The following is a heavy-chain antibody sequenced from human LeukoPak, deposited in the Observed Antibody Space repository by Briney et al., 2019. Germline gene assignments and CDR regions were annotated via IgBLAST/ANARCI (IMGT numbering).Heavy chain of an antibody. Sequence: GGSLTLSCAASGFTVSNNYMSWVRQAPGKGLEWVSVIYSGGSTYYADSVKGRFTISRDNSKNTLYFQMNSLRAVDTAVYYCARDLGSGWSNWGQGTLVTVSS. V-gene: IGHV3-66*01. J-gene: IGHJ1*01. CDR3: ARDLGSGWSN. D-gene: IGHD6-19*01. CDR1: GFTVSNNY. CDR2: IYSGGST.